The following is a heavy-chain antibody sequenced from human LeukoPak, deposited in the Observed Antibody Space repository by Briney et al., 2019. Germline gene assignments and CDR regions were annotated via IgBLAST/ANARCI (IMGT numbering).Heavy chain of an antibody. J-gene: IGHJ5*02. V-gene: IGHV4-34*01. CDR2: INHSGST. D-gene: IGHD3-3*01. Sequence: SETLSLTCAVYGVSFSGYYWSWIRQPPGKGLEWIGEINHSGSTNYNPSLKSRVTISVDTSKNQFSLKLSSVTAADTAVYYCARGRLEWLSEWDNWFDPWGQGTLVTVSS. CDR3: ARGRLEWLSEWDNWFDP. CDR1: GVSFSGYY.